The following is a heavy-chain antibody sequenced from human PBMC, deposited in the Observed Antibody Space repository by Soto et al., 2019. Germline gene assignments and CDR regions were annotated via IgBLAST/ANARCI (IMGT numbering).Heavy chain of an antibody. J-gene: IGHJ1*01. CDR2: IDPSGADT. D-gene: IGHD2-15*01. Sequence: GGSLRLSCAASGFTFSNYAMSWVRRAPGKGLEWVSLIDPSGADTFYADSVQGRFTISRDNSKNILSLQMNSLRAEDTAIYYCARSQSSAFPGSRPSQQWGQGTLVTVSS. CDR3: ARSQSSAFPGSRPSQQ. CDR1: GFTFSNYA. V-gene: IGHV3-23*01.